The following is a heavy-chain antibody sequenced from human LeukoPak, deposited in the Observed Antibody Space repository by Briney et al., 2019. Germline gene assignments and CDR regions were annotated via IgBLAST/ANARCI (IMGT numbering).Heavy chain of an antibody. CDR2: IKQDGGEQ. J-gene: IGHJ4*02. V-gene: IGHV3-7*02. Sequence: GGSLRLSCAASGFTFSNYWMSWVRQAPGRGLEWVANIKQDGGEQYYVDSVKGRFTISRDNAKNSLYPQMNSLRAEATAVYYCASQLDGIHNYWGPGTLGTVSS. CDR1: GFTFSNYW. CDR3: ASQLDGIHNY. D-gene: IGHD1-26*01.